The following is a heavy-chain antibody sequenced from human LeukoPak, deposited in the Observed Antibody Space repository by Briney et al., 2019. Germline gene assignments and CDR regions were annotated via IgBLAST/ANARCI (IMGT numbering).Heavy chain of an antibody. J-gene: IGHJ4*02. CDR3: ARGDDFSGDY. D-gene: IGHD1-1*01. CDR2: IHQDGNEK. V-gene: IGHV3-7*04. Sequence: GGSPRLCCAASGFTFSTYWMSWVRQAPGKGLEWVANIHQDGNEKYYVDAVKGRFTISRDNAKNSLYLQMNSLRVEDTAVYYCARGDDFSGDYWGQGTLVTVSS. CDR1: GFTFSTYW.